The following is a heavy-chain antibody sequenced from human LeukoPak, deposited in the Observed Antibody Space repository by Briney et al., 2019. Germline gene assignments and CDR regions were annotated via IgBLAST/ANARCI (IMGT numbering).Heavy chain of an antibody. D-gene: IGHD3-10*01. CDR3: ARGRGWGTFDI. CDR2: IGTAGDT. CDR1: GFTFSSYW. J-gene: IGHJ3*02. V-gene: IGHV3-13*04. Sequence: GGSLRLSCAASGFTFSSYWMHWVRQGTGKGLEWVSAIGTAGDTYYPGSVKGRFTTSRENAKNSLYLQMNSLRVGDTAVYYRARGRGWGTFDIWGQGTMVTVSS.